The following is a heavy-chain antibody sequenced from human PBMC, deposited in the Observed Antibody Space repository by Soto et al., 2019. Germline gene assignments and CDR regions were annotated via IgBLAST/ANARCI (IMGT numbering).Heavy chain of an antibody. CDR1: GFIVSGIF. J-gene: IGHJ4*02. CDR3: ARDIFGGSYDFWH. D-gene: IGHD3-3*01. CDR2: LSSDDKT. Sequence: EVRLVESGGGLVQPGGSLRLSCAASGFIVSGIFMTWVRQVPGKGPEWVSTLSSDDKTYYADSLRGRFTISRDSSKNTLFLQMNTLRAEDTAVYHCARDIFGGSYDFWHGGQGTLVTVSS. V-gene: IGHV3-66*01.